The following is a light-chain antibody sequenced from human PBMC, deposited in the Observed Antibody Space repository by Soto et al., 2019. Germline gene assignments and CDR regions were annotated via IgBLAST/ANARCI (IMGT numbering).Light chain of an antibody. Sequence: EIVLTQSPGALSWSPGERATLSCWASESVSGYLAWYQQKPGLAPRLLIPGATKTTSGTPDRSSGTGSGTAFTLAISRLEPEDFAVYYCQQYVTSPAITFGQGTKVDIK. CDR2: GAT. CDR3: QQYVTSPAIT. J-gene: IGKJ1*01. V-gene: IGKV3-20*01. CDR1: ESVSGY.